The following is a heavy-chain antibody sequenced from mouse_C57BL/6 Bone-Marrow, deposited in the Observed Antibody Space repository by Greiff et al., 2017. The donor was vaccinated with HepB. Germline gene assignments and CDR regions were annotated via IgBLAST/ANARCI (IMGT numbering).Heavy chain of an antibody. CDR3: ARRSDYDLFAY. CDR2: INPYNGGT. V-gene: IGHV1-19*01. Sequence: EVQLQQSGPVLVKPGASVKMSYKASGYTFTDYYMNWVKQSHGKSLEWIGVINPYNGGTSYNQKFKGKATLTVDKSSSTAYMELNSLTSEDSAVYYCARRSDYDLFAYWGQGTLVTVSA. J-gene: IGHJ3*01. D-gene: IGHD2-4*01. CDR1: GYTFTDYY.